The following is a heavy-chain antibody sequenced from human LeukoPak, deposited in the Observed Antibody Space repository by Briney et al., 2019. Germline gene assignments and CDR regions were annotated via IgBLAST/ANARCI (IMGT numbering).Heavy chain of an antibody. CDR1: GGSVSSGSYY. J-gene: IGHJ4*02. Sequence: KPSETLSLTCTVSGGSVSSGSYYWSWIRQPPGKGLEWIGYIYYSGSTNYNPSLKSRVTISVDTSKNQFSLKLSSVTAADTAEYYCARGRNSDYYDFWSGTSGRVFDYWGQGTLVTVSS. CDR3: ARGRNSDYYDFWSGTSGRVFDY. V-gene: IGHV4-61*01. D-gene: IGHD3-3*01. CDR2: IYYSGST.